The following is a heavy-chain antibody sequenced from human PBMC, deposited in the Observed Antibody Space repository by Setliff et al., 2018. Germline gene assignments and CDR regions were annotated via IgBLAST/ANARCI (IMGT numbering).Heavy chain of an antibody. D-gene: IGHD3-16*01. CDR3: ARGETRLGWFDP. CDR1: GYSIRSSDW. CDR2: VFYTGRT. J-gene: IGHJ5*02. V-gene: IGHV4-28*03. Sequence: SETLSLTCVVSGYSIRSSDWWAWIRQPPGKGLEWIGYVFYTGRTYYNPSLKSRVTMSVDTSKNQFSLELRSVTAVDTAVYYCARGETRLGWFDPWGQGILVTV.